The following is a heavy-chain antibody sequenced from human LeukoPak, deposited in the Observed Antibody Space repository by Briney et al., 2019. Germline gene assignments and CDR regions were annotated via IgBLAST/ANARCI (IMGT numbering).Heavy chain of an antibody. J-gene: IGHJ4*02. CDR3: VVGYGWLPDY. D-gene: IGHD6-19*01. V-gene: IGHV3-7*02. CDR1: GFTLSELW. CDR2: IKQDGSEK. Sequence: PGGSLRLSCVASGFTLSELWMNWVRQAPGKGLEWVANIKQDGSEKNYVDSVKGRFTISRDNAKNSVYLQMNSLRVEDTAVYYCVVGYGWLPDYWGQGTLVTVSS.